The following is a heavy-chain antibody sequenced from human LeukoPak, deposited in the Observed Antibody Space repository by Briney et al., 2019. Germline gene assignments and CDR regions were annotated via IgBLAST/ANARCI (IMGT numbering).Heavy chain of an antibody. CDR1: GGSFSDYY. D-gene: IGHD3-9*01. CDR2: INHSGST. V-gene: IGHV4-34*01. Sequence: SETLSLTCAVYGGSFSDYYWSWIRQPPGKGLEWIGEINHSGSTNYNPSLKSRVTISVDTSKNQFSLKPSSVTAADTAVYYCARGSYDILTGSPIDAFDIWGQGTMVTVSS. J-gene: IGHJ3*02. CDR3: ARGSYDILTGSPIDAFDI.